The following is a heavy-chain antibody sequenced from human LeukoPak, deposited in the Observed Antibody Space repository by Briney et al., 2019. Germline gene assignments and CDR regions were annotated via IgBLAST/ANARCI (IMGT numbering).Heavy chain of an antibody. CDR3: ARVIRAAPGKGYFDY. Sequence: PGGSLRLSCATSGFIFSTYALSWVCQAPGKGLEWASSISGSGGSTYHADPVKGRFTISRDSSKNTLYLQMNSLRAEDTAIYYCARVIRAAPGKGYFDYWGQGTLVTVSS. J-gene: IGHJ4*02. V-gene: IGHV3-23*01. D-gene: IGHD6-13*01. CDR1: GFIFSTYA. CDR2: ISGSGGST.